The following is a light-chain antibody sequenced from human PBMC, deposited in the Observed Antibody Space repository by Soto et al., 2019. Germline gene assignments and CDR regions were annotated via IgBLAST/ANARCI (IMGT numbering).Light chain of an antibody. J-gene: IGKJ2*02. V-gene: IGKV3-20*01. CDR1: QSVYSGN. Sequence: DIVLTQSPGTLSLSPGERATLSCRASQSVYSGNLAWYQQKPGQAPRLLIYDASSRADGMPDRFSGSRSGTDFTLTISRLETDDIAVYYCQQYGSLWTFGPGTKL. CDR2: DAS. CDR3: QQYGSLWT.